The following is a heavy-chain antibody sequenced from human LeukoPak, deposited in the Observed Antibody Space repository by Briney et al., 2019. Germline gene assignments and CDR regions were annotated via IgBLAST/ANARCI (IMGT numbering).Heavy chain of an antibody. CDR2: IYSGGST. J-gene: IGHJ4*02. Sequence: GGSLRLSCAASGFTVSSNYMSWVRQAPGKGLEWVSVIYSGGSTYYADSVKGRFTISRDNSKNTLYLQMNSLRPEDTAVYYCARDWSHRCFDYWGQGTLVTVSS. D-gene: IGHD3-3*01. CDR3: ARDWSHRCFDY. V-gene: IGHV3-53*01. CDR1: GFTVSSNY.